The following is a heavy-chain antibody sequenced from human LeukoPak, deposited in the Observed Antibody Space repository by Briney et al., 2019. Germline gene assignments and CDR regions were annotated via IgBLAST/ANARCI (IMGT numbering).Heavy chain of an antibody. CDR3: ARDWISDN. Sequence: QAGGSLRLSCAASGFTFSNYPMHWVRQAPGKGPEYVSAISSNGYSTYYANSVKGRFTVPRDNSRNMLYLQMGSLKTEDMAVYYCARDWISDNWGQGTMVTVSS. V-gene: IGHV3-64*01. J-gene: IGHJ3*01. CDR1: GFTFSNYP. D-gene: IGHD1-1*01. CDR2: ISSNGYST.